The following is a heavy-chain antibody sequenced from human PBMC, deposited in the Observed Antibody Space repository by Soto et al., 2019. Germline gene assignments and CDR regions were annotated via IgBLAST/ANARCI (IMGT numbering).Heavy chain of an antibody. Sequence: EVQLLESGGGLVQPGGSLRLSCAASGFTFSSYAMSWVRQAPGKGLEWVSAISGSGGSTYYADSVKGRFTISRDNSKNTLYLQMNSLRAEGTAVYYCASHRSYSSSLGSWDYWGQGTLVTVSS. V-gene: IGHV3-23*01. J-gene: IGHJ4*02. CDR3: ASHRSYSSSLGSWDY. D-gene: IGHD6-6*01. CDR2: ISGSGGST. CDR1: GFTFSSYA.